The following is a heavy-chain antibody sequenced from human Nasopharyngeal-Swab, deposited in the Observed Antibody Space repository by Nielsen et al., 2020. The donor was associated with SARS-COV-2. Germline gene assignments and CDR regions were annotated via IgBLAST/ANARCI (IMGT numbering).Heavy chain of an antibody. V-gene: IGHV1-69*01. Sequence: WVRQAPGQGLEWMGGIIPIFGTANYAQKFQGRVTITADESTSTAYMELSSLRSEDTAVYYCAREGYYGSGSHAPFDYWGQGTLVTVSS. D-gene: IGHD3-10*01. CDR2: IIPIFGTA. CDR3: AREGYYGSGSHAPFDY. J-gene: IGHJ4*02.